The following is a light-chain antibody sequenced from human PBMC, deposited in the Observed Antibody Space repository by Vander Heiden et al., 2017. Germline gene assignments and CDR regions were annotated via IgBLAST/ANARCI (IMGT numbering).Light chain of an antibody. CDR3: CSYAGFVL. CDR2: EVT. Sequence: QSALTQPASVSASPGQAITNSCTGTSSDIGSYNLVSWYQQLPGKALKLVIYEVTKRPSGVSDGFSGSKSGNTASLTISGLQAEDEDDYYCCSYAGFVLLGGGTKLTVL. CDR1: SSDIGSYNL. J-gene: IGLJ2*01. V-gene: IGLV2-23*02.